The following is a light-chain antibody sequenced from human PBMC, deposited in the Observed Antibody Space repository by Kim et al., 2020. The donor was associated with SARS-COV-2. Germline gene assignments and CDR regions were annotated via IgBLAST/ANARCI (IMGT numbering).Light chain of an antibody. J-gene: IGKJ5*01. CDR1: QSVSSN. Sequence: YPGERATLSCRARQSVSSNLAWYEQKPGQAPRLRIYGASTRATGIPARFSGSGSGTEFTLTISSLQSEEFAVYYCQQYNNWPPITFGQGTRLEIK. V-gene: IGKV3-15*01. CDR3: QQYNNWPPIT. CDR2: GAS.